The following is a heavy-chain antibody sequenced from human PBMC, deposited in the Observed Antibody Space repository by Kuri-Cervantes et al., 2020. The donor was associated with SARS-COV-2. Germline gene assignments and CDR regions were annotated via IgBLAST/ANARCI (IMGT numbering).Heavy chain of an antibody. CDR1: GYTFTSYG. CDR2: ISAYNGNT. V-gene: IGHV1-18*01. D-gene: IGHD4-11*01. CDR3: ARVGIYDYSNYRPFDY. Sequence: ASVKVSCKASGYTFTSYGISWVRQAPGQGLEWMGWISAYNGNTNYAQKLQGRVTMTTDTSTSTAYMELRSLRPDDTAVYYCARVGIYDYSNYRPFDYWGQGTLVTVSS. J-gene: IGHJ4*02.